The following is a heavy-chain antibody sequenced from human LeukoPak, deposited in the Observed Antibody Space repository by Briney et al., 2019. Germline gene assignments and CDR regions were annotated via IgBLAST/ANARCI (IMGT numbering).Heavy chain of an antibody. CDR1: GYTFTSYG. D-gene: IGHD3-3*01. Sequence: GASVKVSCKASGYTFTSYGISLVRQAPGQGLEWMGWISAYNGNTNYAQKLQGRVTMTTDTSTSTAYMELRSLRSDDTAVYYCARGVLRWAPGFLDIWSQGTIVTVSS. CDR3: ARGVLRWAPGFLDI. J-gene: IGHJ3*02. CDR2: ISAYNGNT. V-gene: IGHV1-18*01.